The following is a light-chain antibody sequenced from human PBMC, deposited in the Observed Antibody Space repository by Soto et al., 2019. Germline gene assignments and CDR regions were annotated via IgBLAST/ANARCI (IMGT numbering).Light chain of an antibody. V-gene: IGLV2-14*01. J-gene: IGLJ1*01. CDR2: DVS. CDR3: SSYTSRSTYV. Sequence: QSVLTQPASVSGSPGQSITISCTGTSSDVGGYNYVSWYQQHPGKAPKLIIYDVSNWPSGVSNRFSGSKSGNTASLTISGLQAEDEGDYYCSSYTSRSTYVFGTGTKVTVL. CDR1: SSDVGGYNY.